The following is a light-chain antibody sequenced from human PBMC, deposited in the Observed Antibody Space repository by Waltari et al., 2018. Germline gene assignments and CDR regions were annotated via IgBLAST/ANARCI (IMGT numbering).Light chain of an antibody. CDR2: GAS. CDR3: QQYGSSPCT. J-gene: IGKJ2*01. Sequence: EIVLTQSPGTLSLSPGERATLSCRAGQRVSSSYLAWYQQKPGQAPRLLIYGASSRVTGIPDRFSGSGSGTDFTLTISRLEPEDFAVYYCQQYGSSPCTFGQGTKLEIK. CDR1: QRVSSSY. V-gene: IGKV3-20*01.